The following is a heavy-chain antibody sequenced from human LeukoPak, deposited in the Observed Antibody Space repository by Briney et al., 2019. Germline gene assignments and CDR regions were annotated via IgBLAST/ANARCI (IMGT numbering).Heavy chain of an antibody. V-gene: IGHV1-2*02. J-gene: IGHJ6*03. CDR1: GYTFTGYY. CDR2: INPNSGGT. Sequence: GASVKVSCKASGYTFTGYYMHWVRQAPGQGLEWMGWINPNSGGTNYAQKFQGRVTMTRDTSISTAYMELSRLRSDDTAVYYCASDPGYCSSTSCYHYYYYYSMEVWGKGTTVTVSS. D-gene: IGHD2-2*03. CDR3: ASDPGYCSSTSCYHYYYYYSMEV.